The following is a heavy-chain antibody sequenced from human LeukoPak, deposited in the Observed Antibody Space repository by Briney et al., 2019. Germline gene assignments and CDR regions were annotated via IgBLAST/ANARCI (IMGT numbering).Heavy chain of an antibody. CDR2: INTGSGNT. CDR1: GFTFTGFA. J-gene: IGHJ4*02. CDR3: ARGYSGCFHY. V-gene: IGHV1-3*04. D-gene: IGHD1-26*01. Sequence: GASVKVFCKASGFTFTGFALHWGRQAPGPGLEWMGWINTGSGNTKYSQRFQDRVTITMDTSASTVYMEMNDLGSEDTAVYYCARGYSGCFHYWGQGALVTVSS.